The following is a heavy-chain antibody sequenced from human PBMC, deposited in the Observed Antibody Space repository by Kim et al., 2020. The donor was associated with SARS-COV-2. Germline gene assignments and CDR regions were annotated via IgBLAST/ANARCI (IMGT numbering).Heavy chain of an antibody. Sequence: SETLSLTCTVSGGSISSYYWSWIRQPPGKGLEWIGYIYYSGSTNYNPSLKSRVTISVDTSKNQFSLKLSSVTAADTAVYYCARGGQYSYGLFDYWGQGTLVTVSS. D-gene: IGHD5-18*01. CDR3: ARGGQYSYGLFDY. J-gene: IGHJ4*02. CDR1: GGSISSYY. CDR2: IYYSGST. V-gene: IGHV4-59*08.